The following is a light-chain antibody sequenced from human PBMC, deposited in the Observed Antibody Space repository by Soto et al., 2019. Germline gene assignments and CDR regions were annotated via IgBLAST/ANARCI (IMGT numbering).Light chain of an antibody. J-gene: IGKJ1*01. Sequence: EVVMTQSPLSLPVTLGQPASISCRSIQXLVDYAGNTYLNWFQQRPGQSPRRLIYKVSNRDSGVPDRFSGSGSGTDFTLKISRVEAEDVGIYYCMKGSHWPKTFGQGTKVDIK. CDR2: KVS. CDR1: QXLVDYAGNTY. CDR3: MKGSHWPKT. V-gene: IGKV2-30*01.